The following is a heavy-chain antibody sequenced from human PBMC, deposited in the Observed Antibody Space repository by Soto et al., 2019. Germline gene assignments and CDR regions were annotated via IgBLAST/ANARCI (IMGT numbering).Heavy chain of an antibody. D-gene: IGHD6-19*01. J-gene: IGHJ6*02. V-gene: IGHV1-18*01. CDR3: ARDEGSGWFRQALRIYYYYGMDV. CDR2: ISAYNGNT. CDR1: GYTFTSYG. Sequence: ASVKVSCKASGYTFTSYGISWVRQAPGQGLEWMGWISAYNGNTNYAQKLQGRVTMTTDTSTSTAYMELRSLRSDDTAVYYCARDEGSGWFRQALRIYYYYGMDVWGQGTTVTVSS.